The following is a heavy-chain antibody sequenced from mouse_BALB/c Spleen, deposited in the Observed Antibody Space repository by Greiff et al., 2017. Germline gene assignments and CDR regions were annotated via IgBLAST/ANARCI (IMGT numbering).Heavy chain of an antibody. Sequence: QVQLQQSGAELVRPGASVTLSCKASGYTFTDYEMHWVKQTPVHGLEWIGAIDPETGGTAYNQKFKGKATLTADKSSSTAYMELRSLTSEDSAVYYCTPYGAYAMDYWGQGTSVTVSS. CDR3: TPYGAYAMDY. V-gene: IGHV1-15*01. D-gene: IGHD1-1*02. CDR2: IDPETGGT. CDR1: GYTFTDYE. J-gene: IGHJ4*01.